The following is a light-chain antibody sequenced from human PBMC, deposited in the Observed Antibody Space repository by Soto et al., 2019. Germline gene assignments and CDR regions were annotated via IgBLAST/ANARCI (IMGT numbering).Light chain of an antibody. CDR3: QQYGSSLT. V-gene: IGKV3-20*01. Sequence: LTQSPGTLSVSPGERATLSCRASQSVSSNYSTSYQQKSHQAPRLLNYSTSRRATGIPDRFSGSGSGTDFPLTISRQEPDDYAEYYWQQYGSSLTFGRGTQV. J-gene: IGKJ4*01. CDR1: QSVSSNY. CDR2: STS.